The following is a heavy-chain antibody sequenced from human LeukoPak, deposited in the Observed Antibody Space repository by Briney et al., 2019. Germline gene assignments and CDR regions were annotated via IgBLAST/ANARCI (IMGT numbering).Heavy chain of an antibody. CDR2: IYHSGST. V-gene: IGHV4-30-2*01. J-gene: IGHJ4*02. CDR3: ARETRPATGTQLFDY. Sequence: SETLSLTCTVSGGSISSGGYYWSWIRQPPGTGLEWIGYIYHSGSTYYNPSLKSRVTISVDRSKNQFSLKLSSVTAADTAVYYCARETRPATGTQLFDYWGQGTLVTVSS. CDR1: GGSISSGGYY. D-gene: IGHD1-1*01.